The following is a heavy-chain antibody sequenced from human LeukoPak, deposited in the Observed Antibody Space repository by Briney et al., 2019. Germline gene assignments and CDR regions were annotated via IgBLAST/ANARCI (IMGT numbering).Heavy chain of an antibody. CDR2: IDPSDSYT. V-gene: IGHV5-10-1*01. D-gene: IGHD3-22*01. CDR3: ARALSDYYDSSGYHWYYGMDV. Sequence: GESLRISCKGSGYSFTSYWISWVRQMPGKGLEWMGRIDPSDSYTNYSPSFQGHVTISADKSISTAYLQWSSLKASDTAMHYCARALSDYYDSSGYHWYYGMDVWGQGTTVTVSS. CDR1: GYSFTSYW. J-gene: IGHJ6*02.